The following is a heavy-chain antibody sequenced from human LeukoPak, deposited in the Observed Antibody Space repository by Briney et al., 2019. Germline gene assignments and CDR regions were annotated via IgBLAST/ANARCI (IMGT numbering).Heavy chain of an antibody. D-gene: IGHD5-24*01. V-gene: IGHV3-49*03. CDR1: GFTFGDYA. CDR3: SRGRRSPDS. J-gene: IGHJ5*01. CDR2: IRGKAYGGTT. Sequence: GGSLRLSCTASGFTFGDYAMSWFRQAPGKGLEWVGLIRGKAYGGTTEYAASLKGRITISRDDSKTIAYLQMSSLKTEDTAVYYCSRGRRSPDSWGQGTLVTVSS.